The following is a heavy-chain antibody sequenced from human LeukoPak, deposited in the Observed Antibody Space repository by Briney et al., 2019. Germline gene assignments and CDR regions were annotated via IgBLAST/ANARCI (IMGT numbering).Heavy chain of an antibody. D-gene: IGHD2-21*02. Sequence: GGSLRLSCAASGFTFSDYYMFWIGQAPGKGLEWVSYISSSGSTISYADSVKGRFTVSRDNAKNSLYLQMNSLRAEDTAVYYCATEVTPYYYMDVWGKGTTVTVSS. CDR3: ATEVTPYYYMDV. CDR2: ISSSGSTI. J-gene: IGHJ6*03. CDR1: GFTFSDYY. V-gene: IGHV3-11*04.